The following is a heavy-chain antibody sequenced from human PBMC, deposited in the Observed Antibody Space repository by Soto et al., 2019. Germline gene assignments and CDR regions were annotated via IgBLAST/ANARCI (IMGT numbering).Heavy chain of an antibody. CDR3: VIDPLDSSANH. J-gene: IGHJ4*02. Sequence: LRLSCVASGFTFSGYWMSWVRQAPGKGLEWVATIKYEGSENHCVDSVKGRFTISRDNARNSLYLQMNRLRAEDTAVFFCVIDPLDSSANHWGQGALVTVSS. D-gene: IGHD3-22*01. CDR1: GFTFSGYW. V-gene: IGHV3-7*01. CDR2: IKYEGSEN.